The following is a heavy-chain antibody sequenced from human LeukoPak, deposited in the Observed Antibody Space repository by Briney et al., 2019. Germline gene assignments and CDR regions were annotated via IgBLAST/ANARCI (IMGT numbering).Heavy chain of an antibody. Sequence: SETLSLTCTVSGGSISSSSHSWGWLRQPPGKGLEWPGSIYYTGRTYYNPSLKSRVTISVDTSKNQFSLKLSSVTAADTAVYYCAQSLGSSNWIGNWFDPWGQGTLVTVSS. J-gene: IGHJ5*02. CDR3: AQSLGSSNWIGNWFDP. V-gene: IGHV4-39*01. CDR1: GGSISSSSHS. CDR2: IYYTGRT. D-gene: IGHD6-13*01.